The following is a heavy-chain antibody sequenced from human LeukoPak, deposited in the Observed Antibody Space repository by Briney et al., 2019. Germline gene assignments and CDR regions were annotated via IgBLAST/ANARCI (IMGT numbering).Heavy chain of an antibody. CDR1: GFTFSSYA. J-gene: IGHJ3*02. V-gene: IGHV3-30*04. CDR2: ISYDGSNQ. CDR3: ARVRADGGLGEFGAFDI. D-gene: IGHD3-10*01. Sequence: PGGSLRLSCTASGFTFSSYAMHWVRQAPGKGLEWVAVISYDGSNQFYADSVKGRFTISRDNSKNTLYLQMNSLRDDDTAVYYCARVRADGGLGEFGAFDIWGQGTMVTVSS.